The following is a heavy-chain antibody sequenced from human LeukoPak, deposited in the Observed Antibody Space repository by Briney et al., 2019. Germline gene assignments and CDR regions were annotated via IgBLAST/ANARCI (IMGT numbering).Heavy chain of an antibody. CDR3: ARDSNSFDF. CDR1: GFTFKNYW. J-gene: IGHJ4*02. Sequence: GGSLRLSCAASGFTFKNYWMTWVRQAPGKGLEWVANISQDGSAQYYVDSVRGRFTISRDNAKSSLYLQMNSLRAEDTAVYYCARDSNSFDFWGQGTLVTVSS. CDR2: ISQDGSAQ. D-gene: IGHD3-3*02. V-gene: IGHV3-7*01.